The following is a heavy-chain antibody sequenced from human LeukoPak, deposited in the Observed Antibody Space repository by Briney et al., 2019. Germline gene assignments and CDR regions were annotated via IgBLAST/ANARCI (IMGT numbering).Heavy chain of an antibody. CDR2: IIPILGIA. D-gene: IGHD6-6*01. CDR3: ARDLLYSSSSADY. Sequence: GASAKVSCKASGGTFSSYAISWVRQAPGQGLEWMGRIIPILGIANYAQKFQGRVTITADKSTSTAYMELSSLRSEDTAVYYCARDLLYSSSSADYWGQGTLATVSS. V-gene: IGHV1-69*04. CDR1: GGTFSSYA. J-gene: IGHJ4*02.